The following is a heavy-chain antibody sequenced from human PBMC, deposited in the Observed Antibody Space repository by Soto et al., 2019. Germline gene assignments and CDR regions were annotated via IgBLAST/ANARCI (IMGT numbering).Heavy chain of an antibody. V-gene: IGHV4-39*07. CDR3: ARWVEVSLDYFDS. CDR2: IYYSGST. J-gene: IGHJ4*02. CDR1: GGSISSSSYY. Sequence: SETLSLTCTVSGGSISSSSYYWGWIRQPPGKGLEWIGSIYYSGSTYYNPSLKSRVTISVDTSKNQFSLNLSSVTAADTAVYYCARWVEVSLDYFDSWGQGTLVTVSS. D-gene: IGHD2-15*01.